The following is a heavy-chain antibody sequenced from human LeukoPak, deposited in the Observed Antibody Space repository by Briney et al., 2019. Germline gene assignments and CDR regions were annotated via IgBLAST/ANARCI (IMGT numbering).Heavy chain of an antibody. D-gene: IGHD7-27*01. V-gene: IGHV4-34*01. J-gene: IGHJ5*01. Sequence: SETLSLTCAVYGASFSYDYWSWIRQAPGKGLEWIGEVNHSGSITYNPSLKSRVTISAEKSKSQFSLRLTSVTAADTAVYYCAKGVWAPRFDSWGQGTLVTVSS. CDR1: GASFSYDY. CDR3: AKGVWAPRFDS. CDR2: VNHSGSI.